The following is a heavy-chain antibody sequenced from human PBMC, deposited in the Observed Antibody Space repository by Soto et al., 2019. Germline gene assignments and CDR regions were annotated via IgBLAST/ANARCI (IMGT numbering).Heavy chain of an antibody. D-gene: IGHD3-10*01. CDR2: IKQDGSEE. CDR1: GCTFSGYW. J-gene: IGHJ5*02. Sequence: GGSLRLSCTASGCTFSGYWMSWVRQASGKGLEWVGNIKQDGSEEYYVDSVKGRFTISRDNAENSLYLQMNSLTADDTAVYYCARDLYASGSYHPWGQGTLVTVSS. CDR3: ARDLYASGSYHP. V-gene: IGHV3-7*05.